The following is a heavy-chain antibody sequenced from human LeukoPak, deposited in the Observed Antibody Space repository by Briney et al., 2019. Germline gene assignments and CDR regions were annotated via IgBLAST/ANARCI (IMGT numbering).Heavy chain of an antibody. D-gene: IGHD5-24*01. V-gene: IGHV4-34*01. CDR3: VRDPATSDY. J-gene: IGHJ4*02. CDR1: GGSFSGYY. Sequence: SETLSLTCAVSGGSFSGYYWSWLRQPPGKRLEWIGEINHRGSTNYNPSLTSGVTISVDTSTNQFSLKLSSVTAADTALYYSVRDPATSDYCGQGTLVTVSS. CDR2: INHRGST.